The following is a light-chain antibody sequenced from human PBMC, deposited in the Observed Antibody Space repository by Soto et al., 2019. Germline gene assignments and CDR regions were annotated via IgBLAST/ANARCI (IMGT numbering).Light chain of an antibody. V-gene: IGKV1-5*01. CDR3: QQYNRYLT. J-gene: IGKJ1*01. Sequence: DIQMTQSPSTLSASVGDRVTITCRASQSISSWLAWYQQKPGKAPKLLIYDASSLESGVPSRFSGSGSGTEFTLTICSLQPDDFATYYCQQYNRYLTFGQGTKVEIK. CDR1: QSISSW. CDR2: DAS.